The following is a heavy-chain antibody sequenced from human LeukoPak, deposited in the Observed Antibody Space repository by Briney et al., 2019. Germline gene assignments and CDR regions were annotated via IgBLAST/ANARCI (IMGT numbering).Heavy chain of an antibody. CDR3: AKELYSSSWYGGDYFDY. J-gene: IGHJ4*02. CDR2: ISSNGGST. D-gene: IGHD6-13*01. Sequence: PGGSLRLSCSASGFTFSTYAMHWVRQAPGEGLEYVSSISSNGGSTYYADSVKGRFTISRDNSKNTLYLQMNSLRAEDTAVYYCAKELYSSSWYGGDYFDYWGQGTLVTVSS. V-gene: IGHV3-64*04. CDR1: GFTFSTYA.